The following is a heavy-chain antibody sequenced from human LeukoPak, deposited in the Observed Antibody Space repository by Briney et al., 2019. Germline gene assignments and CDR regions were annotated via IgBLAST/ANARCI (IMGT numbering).Heavy chain of an antibody. CDR3: AKGPVSAIVGATTLDY. CDR2: IWYDGSHK. CDR1: GFSFGPYG. Sequence: GRSLRLSCTASGFSFGPYGMHWVRQAPGTGLEWVALIWYDGSHKYYADSVKGRFTISRDNSKNTVYLQMNSLRVEDTAVYYCAKGPVSAIVGATTLDYWGQGTLVTVSS. J-gene: IGHJ4*02. D-gene: IGHD1-26*01. V-gene: IGHV3-33*06.